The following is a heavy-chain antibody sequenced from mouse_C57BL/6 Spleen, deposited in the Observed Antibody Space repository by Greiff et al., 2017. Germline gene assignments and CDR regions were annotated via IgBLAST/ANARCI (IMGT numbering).Heavy chain of an antibody. D-gene: IGHD1-1*01. CDR2: IYPGSGST. CDR3: ARDLFITTVVANFDY. CDR1: GYTFTSYW. J-gene: IGHJ2*01. V-gene: IGHV1-55*01. Sequence: QVQVQQPGAALVKPGASVKMSCKASGYTFTSYWITWVKQRPGQGLEWIGDIYPGSGSTNYNEKFKSKATLTVDTSSSTAYMQLSSLTSEDSAVYYCARDLFITTVVANFDYWGQGTTLTVSS.